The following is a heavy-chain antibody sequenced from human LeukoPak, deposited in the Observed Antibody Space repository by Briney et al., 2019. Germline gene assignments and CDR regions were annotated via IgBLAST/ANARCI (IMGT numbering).Heavy chain of an antibody. J-gene: IGHJ4*02. CDR2: GYYIWSA. V-gene: IGHV4-39*01. CDR3: ARLDWGSGGSGSFDF. D-gene: IGHD7-27*01. CDR1: GGSISSNSYH. Sequence: SETLSLTCTVSGGSISSNSYHWGWIRQPPGKGLEWIVTGYYIWSAYDNPALRSRVTISLDTSQNQFSLKLSSVTAEDTAVYYCARLDWGSGGSGSFDFWGQGTMVTVSS.